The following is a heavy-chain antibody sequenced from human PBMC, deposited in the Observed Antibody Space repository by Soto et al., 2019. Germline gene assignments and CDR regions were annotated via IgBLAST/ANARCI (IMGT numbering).Heavy chain of an antibody. J-gene: IGHJ4*02. CDR2: IIPVFGKP. CDR1: GGTFSTYA. Sequence: QVQLEQSGAEVKRPGSSVEVSCKASGGTFSTYAISWVRQAPGEGLEWLGGIIPVFGKPNYAQKFQGRVTITADISTSPAYMELSSLISEDAAIYYCGRGRHDLSGYVYYYFDYWGQGTRVTVSS. D-gene: IGHD3-22*01. V-gene: IGHV1-69*06. CDR3: GRGRHDLSGYVYYYFDY.